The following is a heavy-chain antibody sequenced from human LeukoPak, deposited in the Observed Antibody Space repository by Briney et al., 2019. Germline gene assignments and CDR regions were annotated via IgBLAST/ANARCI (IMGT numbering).Heavy chain of an antibody. CDR2: IYSGGST. D-gene: IGHD3-22*01. V-gene: IGHV3-53*01. J-gene: IGHJ6*03. Sequence: GGSLRLSCAASGFTVSSNYMSWVRQAPGKGLEWVSVIYSGGSTYYADSVKGRFTISRDNSKNTLYLQMNSLRAEDTAVYYCARVGYDSSGYYYVAHYYYMDVWGKGTTVTVSS. CDR3: ARVGYDSSGYYYVAHYYYMDV. CDR1: GFTVSSNY.